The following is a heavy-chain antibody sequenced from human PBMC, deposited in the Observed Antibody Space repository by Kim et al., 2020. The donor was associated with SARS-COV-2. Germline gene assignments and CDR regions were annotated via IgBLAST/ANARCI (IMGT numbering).Heavy chain of an antibody. CDR3: ASSRKVGGYGMDV. D-gene: IGHD3-16*01. J-gene: IGHJ6*02. Sequence: YSPSFQGQVTISADKSISTAYLQWSSLKASDTAMYYCASSRKVGGYGMDVWGQGTTVTVSS. V-gene: IGHV5-51*01.